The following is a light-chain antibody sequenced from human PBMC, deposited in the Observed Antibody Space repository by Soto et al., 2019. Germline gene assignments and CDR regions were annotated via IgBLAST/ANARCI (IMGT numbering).Light chain of an antibody. J-gene: IGLJ3*02. V-gene: IGLV1-40*01. CDR3: RSSDSSLSGSGV. CDR2: ANN. CDR1: SSDIGAGYD. Sequence: QSVLTQPPSVSGSPGQRVTISCSGSSSDIGAGYDVHWYQQLPGTAPKLLIPANNIRPSGGPDRFSGSKSGTSASLAITGGRAADEADYYCRSSDSSLSGSGVFGGGTKLTVL.